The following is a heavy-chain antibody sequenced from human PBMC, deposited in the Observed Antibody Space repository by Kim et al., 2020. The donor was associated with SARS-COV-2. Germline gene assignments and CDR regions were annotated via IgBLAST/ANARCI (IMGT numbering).Heavy chain of an antibody. Sequence: GGSLRLSCVASGFSLSTTDMTWVRQAPGKGLEWVATMMDDGIPKYADSVKGRFTVSRDTSKNALYLLMNSLRLEDTAMYYCAKNSGWYGSWGQGMLVTVSS. CDR3: AKNSGWYGS. J-gene: IGHJ5*02. D-gene: IGHD6-19*01. CDR2: MMDDGIP. V-gene: IGHV3-23*01. CDR1: GFSLSTTD.